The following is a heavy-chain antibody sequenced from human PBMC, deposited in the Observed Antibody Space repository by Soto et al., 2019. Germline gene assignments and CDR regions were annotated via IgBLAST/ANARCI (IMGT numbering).Heavy chain of an antibody. V-gene: IGHV3-23*01. J-gene: IGHJ6*04. CDR3: AKVQHLAVNYHYYGMDV. CDR2: ISGSGGST. D-gene: IGHD6-13*01. Sequence: GGSLRLSCAASGFTFSSYAMSWVRQAPGKGLEWVSAISGSGGSTYYADSVKGRFTISRDNSKNTLYLQMNSLRAEDTAVYYCAKVQHLAVNYHYYGMDVWGKGTTVTVFS. CDR1: GFTFSSYA.